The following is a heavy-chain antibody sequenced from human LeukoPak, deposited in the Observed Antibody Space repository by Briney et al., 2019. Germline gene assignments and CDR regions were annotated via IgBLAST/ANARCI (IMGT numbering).Heavy chain of an antibody. CDR1: GGSISSGGYY. V-gene: IGHV4-30-2*01. Sequence: SETLSLTCTVSGGSISSGGYYWTWIRQPPGKGLEWIGYIYHSGSTYYNPSLKSRVTMSLGRSKNQFSLKLSSVTAADTAVYYCARGRSNNYGSDYWGQGTLVTVSS. CDR2: IYHSGST. J-gene: IGHJ4*02. D-gene: IGHD5-18*01. CDR3: ARGRSNNYGSDY.